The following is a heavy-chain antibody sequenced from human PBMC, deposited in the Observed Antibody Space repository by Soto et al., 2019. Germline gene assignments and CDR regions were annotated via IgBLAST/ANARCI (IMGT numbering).Heavy chain of an antibody. D-gene: IGHD6-19*01. Sequence: QVQLVESGGGVVQPGRSLRLLCEGSGFTFSRYGMHWVRQAPGMGLEWVAVVSHDGLAQYYGDSVKGRFTISRDNSQNTLYRQMNNLRTEDTAIYYCAKETIAVGGPNYFDYWGQGTLVTVSS. V-gene: IGHV3-30*18. CDR2: VSHDGLAQ. J-gene: IGHJ4*02. CDR1: GFTFSRYG. CDR3: AKETIAVGGPNYFDY.